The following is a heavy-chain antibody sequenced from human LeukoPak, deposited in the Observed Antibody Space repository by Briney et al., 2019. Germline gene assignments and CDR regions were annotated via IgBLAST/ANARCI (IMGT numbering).Heavy chain of an antibody. CDR1: GYTFTSYG. J-gene: IGHJ5*02. CDR3: ARDRELNGGPYNRFDP. Sequence: ASVKVSCKASGYTFTSYGISWVRQAPGQGLEWMGWISAYNGNTNYAQKLQGRVTMTTDTSTSTAYMELRSLRSDDTAVYYCARDRELNGGPYNRFDPWGQGTLVTVSS. D-gene: IGHD1-26*01. V-gene: IGHV1-18*01. CDR2: ISAYNGNT.